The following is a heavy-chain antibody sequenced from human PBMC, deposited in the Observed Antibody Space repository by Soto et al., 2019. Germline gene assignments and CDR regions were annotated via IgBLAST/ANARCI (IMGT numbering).Heavy chain of an antibody. Sequence: ASVKVSCKASGDTFTSYAMHWVRQAPGQRLEWMGWINAGNGNTKYSQKFQGRVTITRDTSASTAYMELSSLRSEDTAVYYCARGSGYYYFDYWGPGILVTVSS. CDR1: GDTFTSYA. D-gene: IGHD3-22*01. CDR2: INAGNGNT. CDR3: ARGSGYYYFDY. V-gene: IGHV1-3*01. J-gene: IGHJ4*02.